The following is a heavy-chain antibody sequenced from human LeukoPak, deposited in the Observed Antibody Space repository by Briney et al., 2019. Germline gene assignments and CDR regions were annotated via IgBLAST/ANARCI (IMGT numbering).Heavy chain of an antibody. Sequence: PAGSLRLSCAASGFTFSNYAMSWVRQAPGGGRQWVSEISGSGDTTFHAASVTGRLTSSSDNSKKTLSLQMSGLRGEDSAVYFCVKDTSAWWYHRAYRHVWGTGTTVTVSS. V-gene: IGHV3-23*01. D-gene: IGHD2-15*01. CDR2: ISGSGDTT. CDR3: VKDTSAWWYHRAYRHV. J-gene: IGHJ6*04. CDR1: GFTFSNYA.